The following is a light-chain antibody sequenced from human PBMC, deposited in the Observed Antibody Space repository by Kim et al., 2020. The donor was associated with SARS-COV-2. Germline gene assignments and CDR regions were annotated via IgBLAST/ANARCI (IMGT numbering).Light chain of an antibody. CDR2: AAS. Sequence: GDRVTITCRASQDISNYVAWYQRRPGKAPNLLIHAASTLQSGVPSRFRGSGSGTEFTLTISSLQPEDFATYYCQQLDSYTLTFGGGTKVDIK. CDR1: QDISNY. CDR3: QQLDSYTLT. J-gene: IGKJ4*01. V-gene: IGKV1-9*01.